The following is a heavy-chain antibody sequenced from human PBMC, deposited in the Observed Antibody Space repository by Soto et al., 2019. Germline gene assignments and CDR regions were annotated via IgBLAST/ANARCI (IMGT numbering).Heavy chain of an antibody. CDR3: AKPSQMWELLQFDY. V-gene: IGHV3-23*01. J-gene: IGHJ4*02. CDR1: GFTFSSYA. D-gene: IGHD1-26*01. CDR2: ISGSGGST. Sequence: GGSLRLSCAASGFTFSSYAMSWVRQAPGKGLEWVSAISGSGGSTYYADYVKGRFTISRDNSKNTLYLQMNSLRAEDTAVYYCAKPSQMWELLQFDYWGQGTLVTVSS.